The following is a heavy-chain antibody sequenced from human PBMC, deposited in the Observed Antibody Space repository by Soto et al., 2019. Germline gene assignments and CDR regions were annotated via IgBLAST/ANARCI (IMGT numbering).Heavy chain of an antibody. CDR3: TRGVAETWHTPHC. CDR2: INHIGIT. J-gene: IGHJ1*01. Sequence: QVQVQQWGAGLVKPSETLSLTCAVDGGSFNGFYWSWIRQPPGKGLEWIGEINHIGITHYNPAVKIRSSITADTSENNRSLNLDSVTAADPAEYYCTRGVAETWHTPHCWGQGTLVTVSS. D-gene: IGHD2-15*01. V-gene: IGHV4-34*06. CDR1: GGSFNGFY.